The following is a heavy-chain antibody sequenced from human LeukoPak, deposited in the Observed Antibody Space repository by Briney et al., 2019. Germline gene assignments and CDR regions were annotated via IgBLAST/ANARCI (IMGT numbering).Heavy chain of an antibody. V-gene: IGHV1-46*01. Sequence: GASVRVSCKASGYRFTTYYIHWVRQAPGQGPEWMGIVIPARGGTDYGHKFQGRVTMTRDTSTNTVYMELSSLRFEDTAIYYCARESPDSFYFDYWGQGTLVTVSS. D-gene: IGHD1-14*01. CDR3: ARESPDSFYFDY. CDR2: VIPARGGT. CDR1: GYRFTTYY. J-gene: IGHJ4*02.